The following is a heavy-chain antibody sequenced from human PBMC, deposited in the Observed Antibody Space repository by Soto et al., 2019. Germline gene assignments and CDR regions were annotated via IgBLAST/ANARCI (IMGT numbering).Heavy chain of an antibody. Sequence: GESLKISCAASGFTFSSYSMNWVRQAPGKGLEWVSYISSSSSTIYYADSVKGRFTISRDNAKNSLYLQMNSLRAEDTAVYYCARDLASSSWYGYGWFDPWGQGTLVTVSS. CDR2: ISSSSSTI. CDR3: ARDLASSSWYGYGWFDP. V-gene: IGHV3-48*01. CDR1: GFTFSSYS. D-gene: IGHD6-13*01. J-gene: IGHJ5*02.